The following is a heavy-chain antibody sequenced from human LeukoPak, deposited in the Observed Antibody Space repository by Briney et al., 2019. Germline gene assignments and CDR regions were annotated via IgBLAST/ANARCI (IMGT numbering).Heavy chain of an antibody. D-gene: IGHD1-26*01. Sequence: PSETLSLTRTVSGGSISSYYWSWIRQPPGKGLEWIGYIYYSGSTNYNPSLKSRVTISVDTSKNQFSLKLSSVTAADTAVYYCASDKLGATTAFDIWGQGTMVTVSS. J-gene: IGHJ3*02. CDR3: ASDKLGATTAFDI. CDR1: GGSISSYY. V-gene: IGHV4-59*01. CDR2: IYYSGST.